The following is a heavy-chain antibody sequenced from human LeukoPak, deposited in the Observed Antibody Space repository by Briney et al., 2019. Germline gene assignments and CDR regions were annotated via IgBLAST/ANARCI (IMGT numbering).Heavy chain of an antibody. CDR3: ARRRDGYSFSFDY. CDR2: IRYDGSNK. Sequence: GGSLRLSCAASGFTFSNYGMHWVRQAPGKGLEWVAFIRYDGSNKYYAETAKGRFTISRDNSKYTLYLQMNSLRTEDTAVYYCARRRDGYSFSFDYWGQGTLVTVSS. D-gene: IGHD5-24*01. J-gene: IGHJ4*02. CDR1: GFTFSNYG. V-gene: IGHV3-30*02.